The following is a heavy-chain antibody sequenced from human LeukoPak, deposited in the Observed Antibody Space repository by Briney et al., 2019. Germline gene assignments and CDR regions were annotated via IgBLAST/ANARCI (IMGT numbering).Heavy chain of an antibody. V-gene: IGHV4-34*01. J-gene: IGHJ4*02. CDR3: ARKRGYCSSTSCYTYFDY. CDR1: GGSFSGYY. CDR2: INHSGST. Sequence: NPSETLSLTCAVYGGSFSGYYWSWIRQPPGKGLEWIGEINHSGSTNYNPSLKSRVTISVDTSKNQFSLKLSSVTAADTAVYYCARKRGYCSSTSCYTYFDYWGQRTLVTVSS. D-gene: IGHD2-2*02.